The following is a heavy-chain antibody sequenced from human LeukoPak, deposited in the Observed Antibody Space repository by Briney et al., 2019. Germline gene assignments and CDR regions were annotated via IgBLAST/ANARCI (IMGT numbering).Heavy chain of an antibody. D-gene: IGHD3-22*01. V-gene: IGHV3-20*04. Sequence: PGGSLRLSCAASGFNFDDYVMNWVRHAPGKGLEWVSGINWNGGSRGYADSVKGRFTISRDNAKNSLYLQMNSLGAEDTALYYCARSRHSYDSTGFPHYWGQGTLVTVSS. CDR2: INWNGGSR. J-gene: IGHJ4*02. CDR1: GFNFDDYV. CDR3: ARSRHSYDSTGFPHY.